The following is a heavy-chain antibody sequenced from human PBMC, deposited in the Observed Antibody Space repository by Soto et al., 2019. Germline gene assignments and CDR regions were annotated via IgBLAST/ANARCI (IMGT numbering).Heavy chain of an antibody. V-gene: IGHV4-30-4*01. CDR3: ARDCEQGTGTTPYYGMDV. D-gene: IGHD1-7*01. CDR2: IYYSGST. Sequence: SETLSLTCTVSGGSISSGDYYWSWIRQPPGKGLEWIGYIYYSGSTYYNPSLKSRVTISVDTSKNQFSLKLSSVTAADTAVYYCARDCEQGTGTTPYYGMDVWGQATTVTVSS. J-gene: IGHJ6*02. CDR1: GGSISSGDYY.